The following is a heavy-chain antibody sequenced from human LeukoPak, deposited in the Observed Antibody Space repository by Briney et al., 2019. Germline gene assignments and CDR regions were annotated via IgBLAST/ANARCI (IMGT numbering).Heavy chain of an antibody. J-gene: IGHJ6*03. CDR2: IKGVGPTT. CDR1: GFIFSDYY. Sequence: PGGSLRLPCAASGFIFSDYYMAWIRQAPGKGLEWVSTIKGVGPTTYYADSVKGRFTISRDNAQTSLFLQMSSLRVDDTAIYYCARAGEMRYMDVWGKGTAVIVSS. CDR3: ARAGEMRYMDV. D-gene: IGHD5-24*01. V-gene: IGHV3-11*04.